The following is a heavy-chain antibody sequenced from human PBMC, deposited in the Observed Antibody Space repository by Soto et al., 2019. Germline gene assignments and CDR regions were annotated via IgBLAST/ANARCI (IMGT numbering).Heavy chain of an antibody. J-gene: IGHJ1*01. CDR3: AKDHSVYAPESFQH. V-gene: IGHV3-23*01. CDR2: ISASGGST. CDR1: GFHFKKYV. D-gene: IGHD3-22*01. Sequence: EVQLLESGGGLVQAGGFPRLPCAGSGFHFKKYVMKWVRQAPGKGLEWVPGISASGGSTSYADSVKGRFTISRDNSMNTLNLQMNSLRPEDTAVYYCAKDHSVYAPESFQHWGQGTLVTVSS.